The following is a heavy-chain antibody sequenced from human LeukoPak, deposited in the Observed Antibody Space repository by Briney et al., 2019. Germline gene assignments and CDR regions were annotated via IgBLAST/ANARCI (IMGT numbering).Heavy chain of an antibody. Sequence: GRSLRLSCAASGFSFTTYGMHRVRQAPGKGLQWVAGTSFDGTYKYYADSMKGRFTISRDSSNNTLYLHMNNLRVEDTAVYYCARGRGSYGYLFDIWGQGTMVTVSS. CDR2: TSFDGTYK. D-gene: IGHD1-26*01. J-gene: IGHJ3*02. CDR3: ARGRGSYGYLFDI. V-gene: IGHV3-30*03. CDR1: GFSFTTYG.